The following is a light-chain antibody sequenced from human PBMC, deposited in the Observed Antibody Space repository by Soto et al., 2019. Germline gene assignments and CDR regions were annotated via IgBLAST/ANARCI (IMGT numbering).Light chain of an antibody. CDR1: SGSVSPSHY. Sequence: QTVVTQEPSFSVSPGRTVTLTCGLNSGSVSPSHYPSWYQLTPGQAPRTLIYGTNIRSSGVPDRFSGSILGNKAALIITGAQADDESNYYCVLFMGGGLWVFGGGTQLTVL. V-gene: IGLV8-61*01. J-gene: IGLJ3*02. CDR2: GTN. CDR3: VLFMGGGLWV.